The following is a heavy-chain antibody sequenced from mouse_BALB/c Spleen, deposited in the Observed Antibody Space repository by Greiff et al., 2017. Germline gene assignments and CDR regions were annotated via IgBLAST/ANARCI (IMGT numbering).Heavy chain of an antibody. Sequence: VQLKESGAELVRSGASVKLSCTASGFNIKDYYMHWVKQRPEQGLEWIGWIDPENGDTEYAPKFQGKATMTADTSSNTAYLQLSSLTSEDTAVYDCNAGDYRSRVHCDYWGQGTTLTVSS. V-gene: IGHV14-4*02. CDR1: GFNIKDYY. D-gene: IGHD2-14*01. J-gene: IGHJ2*01. CDR2: IDPENGDT. CDR3: NAGDYRSRVHCDY.